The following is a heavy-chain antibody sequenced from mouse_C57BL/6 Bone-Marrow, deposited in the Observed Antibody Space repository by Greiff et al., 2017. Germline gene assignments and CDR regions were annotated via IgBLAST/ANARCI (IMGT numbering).Heavy chain of an antibody. V-gene: IGHV1-50*01. CDR3: GAVPFDY. CDR2: IDPSDSYT. Sequence: VQLQQPGAELVKPGASVKLSCKASGYTFTSYWMQWVKQRPGQDLEWIGEIDPSDSYTNYNQKFKGKATLTVDTSSSTAYMQLSSLTSEDSAVYYCGAVPFDYWGQGTTLTVSS. CDR1: GYTFTSYW. J-gene: IGHJ2*01.